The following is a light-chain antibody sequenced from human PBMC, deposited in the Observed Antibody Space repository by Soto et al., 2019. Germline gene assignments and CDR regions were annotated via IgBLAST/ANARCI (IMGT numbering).Light chain of an antibody. CDR2: EVS. J-gene: IGLJ2*01. CDR1: SSDVGGHNY. V-gene: IGLV2-8*01. Sequence: QSALTQPPSASGSPGQSVTISCTGTSSDVGGHNYVSWYQQHPGKAPKLMIYEVSKRPSGVPDRFSGSKSGKTASRTVSGLQAEDEADYYCSSDAGSNNLVFGGGTKLTVL. CDR3: SSDAGSNNLV.